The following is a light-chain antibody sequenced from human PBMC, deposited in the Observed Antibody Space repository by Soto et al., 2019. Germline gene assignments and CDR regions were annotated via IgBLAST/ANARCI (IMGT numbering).Light chain of an antibody. J-gene: IGKJ1*01. V-gene: IGKV3-15*01. CDR3: QQCNDSPPWT. CDR2: GAT. CDR1: QDVGSK. Sequence: EIVMTQSPATLSVSPGERATLSCRASQDVGSKLAWYQQKPGQAPRLLIYGATTRATGIPARFSGSGSGTQSTLTISSLQSEDFAVYYCQQCNDSPPWTFGQGTKVEI.